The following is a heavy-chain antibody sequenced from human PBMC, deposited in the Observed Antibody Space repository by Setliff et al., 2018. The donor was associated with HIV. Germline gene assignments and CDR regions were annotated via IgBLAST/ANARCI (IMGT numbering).Heavy chain of an antibody. CDR2: INHSGST. J-gene: IGHJ4*02. V-gene: IGHV4-34*01. Sequence: SETLSLTCTVYGGSFSGYYWSWIRQPPGKGLEWIGEINHSGSTNYNPSLKSRVTISVDTSKNQFSLKLSSVTAADTAVYYCAIRGSSGWYVGGYFDYWGQGTLVTVSS. D-gene: IGHD6-19*01. CDR3: AIRGSSGWYVGGYFDY. CDR1: GGSFSGYY.